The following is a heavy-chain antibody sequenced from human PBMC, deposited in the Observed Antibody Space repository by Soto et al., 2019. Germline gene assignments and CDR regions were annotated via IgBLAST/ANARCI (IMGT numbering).Heavy chain of an antibody. CDR1: GYTFTSYG. J-gene: IGHJ4*02. D-gene: IGHD1-26*01. V-gene: IGHV1-18*01. CDR2: ISAYNGNT. Sequence: ASVKVSCKASGYTFTSYGISWVRQAPGQGLEWMGWISAYNGNTNYAQKLQGRVTMTTDTSTSTAYMELRSLRSDDTAVYYCARVEYSGSSDEGLFDYWGQGTLVTVSS. CDR3: ARVEYSGSSDEGLFDY.